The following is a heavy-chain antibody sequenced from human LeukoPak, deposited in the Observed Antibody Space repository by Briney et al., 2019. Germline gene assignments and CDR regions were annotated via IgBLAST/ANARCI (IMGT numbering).Heavy chain of an antibody. CDR3: ARDRFFYSSGWIFDY. V-gene: IGHV3-21*01. D-gene: IGHD6-19*01. Sequence: PGGSLRLSCAASGFTFSEYYMTWVRQAPGKGLEWVSSISSGSGYIYYADSVKGRFTISRDNAKNSLYLQLNSLRAEDTAVYYCARDRFFYSSGWIFDYWGQGTLVTVSS. CDR2: ISSGSGYI. J-gene: IGHJ4*02. CDR1: GFTFSEYY.